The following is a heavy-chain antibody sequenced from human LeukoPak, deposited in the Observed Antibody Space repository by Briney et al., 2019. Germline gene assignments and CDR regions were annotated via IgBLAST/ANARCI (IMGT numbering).Heavy chain of an antibody. J-gene: IGHJ5*02. D-gene: IGHD3-9*01. CDR2: FTNHHTT. CDR1: GFTFSIYA. V-gene: IGHV3-23*01. Sequence: GGSLRLSCESSGFTFSIYAMTWVRQARGKGLEWVSTFTNHHTTYYTESVKGRFTISRDNSKNTLYLQMDSVRPEDTAVYYCAKEGYDMTGYRTNWFDPWGQGTLVTVSS. CDR3: AKEGYDMTGYRTNWFDP.